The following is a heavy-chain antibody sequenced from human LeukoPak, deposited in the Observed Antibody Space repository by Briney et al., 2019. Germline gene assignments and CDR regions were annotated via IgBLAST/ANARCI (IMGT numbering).Heavy chain of an antibody. V-gene: IGHV3-33*06. Sequence: GGSLRLSCAASGFTFSSYGMHWVRQAPGKGLEWVAVIWYDGSNKYYADSVKGRFTISRDNSKNTLHLQMNSLRAEDTAVYYCAKPYYYDSSGYYCYFDYWGQGTLVTVSS. J-gene: IGHJ4*02. CDR2: IWYDGSNK. D-gene: IGHD3-22*01. CDR1: GFTFSSYG. CDR3: AKPYYYDSSGYYCYFDY.